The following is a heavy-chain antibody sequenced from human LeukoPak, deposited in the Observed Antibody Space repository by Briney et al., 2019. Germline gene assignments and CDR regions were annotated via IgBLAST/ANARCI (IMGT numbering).Heavy chain of an antibody. CDR2: IIPIFGTA. CDR3: ARPMVRGPDMAFDI. D-gene: IGHD3-10*01. CDR1: GGTFSSYA. J-gene: IGHJ3*02. Sequence: SVKVSCKASGGTFSSYAISWLRQAPGQGLEWMGGIIPIFGTANYAQKFQGRVTITTDESTSTAYMELSSLRSEDTAVYYCARPMVRGPDMAFDIWGQGTMVTVSS. V-gene: IGHV1-69*05.